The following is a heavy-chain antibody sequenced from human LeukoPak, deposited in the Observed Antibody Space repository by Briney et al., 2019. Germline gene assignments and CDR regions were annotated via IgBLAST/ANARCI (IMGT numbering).Heavy chain of an antibody. V-gene: IGHV3-33*01. Sequence: QPGRSLRLSCAASGFTFSRYGMHWVRQAPGKGLEWVAVTWYDGSNKYYADSVKGRFTISRDNSKNTLYLQMNSLRAEDTAVYYCARGQIAVAGTRYWYFDLWGRGTLVTVSS. CDR2: TWYDGSNK. CDR1: GFTFSRYG. J-gene: IGHJ2*01. D-gene: IGHD6-19*01. CDR3: ARGQIAVAGTRYWYFDL.